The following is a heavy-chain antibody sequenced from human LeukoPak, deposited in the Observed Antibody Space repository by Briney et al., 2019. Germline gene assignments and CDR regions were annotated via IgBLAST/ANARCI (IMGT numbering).Heavy chain of an antibody. CDR1: GYTFTSYA. Sequence: GSVKVSCKASGYTFTSYAMNWARQAPGQGLEWMGWINTNTGNPTYAQGFTGRFVFSLDTSVSTAYLQISSLKAEDTAVYYCARGGPLENYYYYGMDVWGQGTTVTVSS. D-gene: IGHD1-1*01. J-gene: IGHJ6*02. V-gene: IGHV7-4-1*02. CDR3: ARGGPLENYYYYGMDV. CDR2: INTNTGNP.